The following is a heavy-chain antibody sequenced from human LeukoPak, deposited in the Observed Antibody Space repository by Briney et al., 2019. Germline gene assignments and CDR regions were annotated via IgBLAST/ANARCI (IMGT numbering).Heavy chain of an antibody. CDR2: IYHSGST. CDR3: ARGGILWFGELLSTGFDY. D-gene: IGHD3-10*01. Sequence: SETLSLTCNVSGYSISSGYYWDWIRQPPGKGLEWIGSIYHSGSTYYNPSLKSRVTISLDTSKNQFSLKLSSVTAADTAVYYCARGGILWFGELLSTGFDYWGQGTLVTVSS. V-gene: IGHV4-38-2*02. CDR1: GYSISSGYY. J-gene: IGHJ4*02.